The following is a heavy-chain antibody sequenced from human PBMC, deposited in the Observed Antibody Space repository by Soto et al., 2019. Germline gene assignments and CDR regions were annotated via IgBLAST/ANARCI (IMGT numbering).Heavy chain of an antibody. V-gene: IGHV1-2*02. CDR1: GYTFTGYY. J-gene: IGHJ6*02. Sequence: QVQLVQSGAEVKKPGASVKVSCKASGYTFTGYYMHWVRQAPGQGLEWMGWINPNSGGTNYAQKFQGRVTMTRDTSISTAYVELSRLRSDDTAVYYCARARAVAGPHYYYYYGMDVWGQGTTVTVSS. CDR2: INPNSGGT. CDR3: ARARAVAGPHYYYYYGMDV. D-gene: IGHD6-19*01.